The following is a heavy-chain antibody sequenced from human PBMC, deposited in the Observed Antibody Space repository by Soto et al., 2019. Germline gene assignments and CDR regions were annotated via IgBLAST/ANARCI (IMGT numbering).Heavy chain of an antibody. CDR2: IWYDGSNK. D-gene: IGHD3-3*01. V-gene: IGHV3-33*01. CDR1: GFTFSSYG. Sequence: GGSLRLSCAASGFTFSSYGMHWVRQAPGKGLEWVAVIWYDGSNKYYADSVKGRFTISRDNSKNTLYLQMNSLRAEDTAVYYCAREPKTYYDFWSGYWVYYYYMDVWGKGTTVTVSS. CDR3: AREPKTYYDFWSGYWVYYYYMDV. J-gene: IGHJ6*03.